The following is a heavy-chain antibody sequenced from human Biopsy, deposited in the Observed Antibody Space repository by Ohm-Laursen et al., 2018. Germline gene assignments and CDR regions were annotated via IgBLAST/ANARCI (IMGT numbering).Heavy chain of an antibody. D-gene: IGHD2/OR15-2a*01. CDR1: GGSVSSGLHY. V-gene: IGHV4-61*01. Sequence: SDTLSLTCTVSGGSVSSGLHYWSWLRQPPGKGLEWIGYIHYTGSTNYNPSLNSRVTISVDTSTKEFSLRLNSVTAADTAVYYCARATNSTGWPYYYFYGMDVWGQGTTVTVSS. CDR2: IHYTGST. CDR3: ARATNSTGWPYYYFYGMDV. J-gene: IGHJ6*02.